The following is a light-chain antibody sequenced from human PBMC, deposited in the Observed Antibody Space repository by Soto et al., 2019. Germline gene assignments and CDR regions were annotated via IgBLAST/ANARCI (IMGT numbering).Light chain of an antibody. CDR2: AAS. Sequence: DIQMTQSPSTLPASLAERVTITFTASQAISSYLAWFQQKPGKAPKSLIYAASTLQSGVPSRFSGSGSGTDFTLTISSLQPEDFATYYCQQHNTYPITFGQGTRLEIK. CDR1: QAISSY. CDR3: QQHNTYPIT. V-gene: IGKV1-16*01. J-gene: IGKJ5*01.